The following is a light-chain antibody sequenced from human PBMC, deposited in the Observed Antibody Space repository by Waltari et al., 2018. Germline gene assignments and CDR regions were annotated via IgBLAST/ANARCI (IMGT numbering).Light chain of an antibody. CDR2: KDR. J-gene: IGLJ2*01. CDR1: ALPKKY. Sequence: SYELTQSPSVSLSPGQTARITCSGAALPKKYAYWYQKKQGQAPVLIIFKDRERPSGIPERFSGSTSGTTVTLTITGVQAEDEADYYCLSPETRGSWVFGGGTKLTVL. V-gene: IGLV3-25*03. CDR3: LSPETRGSWV.